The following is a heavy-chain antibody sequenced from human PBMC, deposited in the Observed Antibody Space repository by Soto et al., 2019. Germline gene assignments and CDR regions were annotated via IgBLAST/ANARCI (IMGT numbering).Heavy chain of an antibody. CDR3: ARIGSGYSSGWPLGGSFDY. D-gene: IGHD6-19*01. Sequence: GASVKVSCKASGYTFTSYYMHWVRQAPGQGLEWMGIINPSGGSTSYAQKFQGRVTMTRDTSTSTVYMELSSLRSEDTAVYYCARIGSGYSSGWPLGGSFDYWGQGTLVTVSS. J-gene: IGHJ4*02. V-gene: IGHV1-46*01. CDR2: INPSGGST. CDR1: GYTFTSYY.